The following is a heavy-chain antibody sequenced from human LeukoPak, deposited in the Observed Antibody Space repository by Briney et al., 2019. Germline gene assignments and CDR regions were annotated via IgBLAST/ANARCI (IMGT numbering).Heavy chain of an antibody. CDR1: GFNVSTNY. Sequence: GGSLRLSCAVVGFNVSTNYMSWVRQAPGKGLEWVSVIYSGGGTYYADSVKGRFIISRDNSKSTLYLQMNFLRAGDTAVYYCARGMGAEKTYYDTSYDYWGQGTLVTVSS. CDR3: ARGMGAEKTYYDTSYDY. D-gene: IGHD3-22*01. J-gene: IGHJ4*02. CDR2: IYSGGGT. V-gene: IGHV3-66*01.